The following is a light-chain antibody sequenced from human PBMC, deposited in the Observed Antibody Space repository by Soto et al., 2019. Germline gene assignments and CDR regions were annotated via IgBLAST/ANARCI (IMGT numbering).Light chain of an antibody. CDR3: SSYTSSSIVV. J-gene: IGLJ2*01. CDR2: DVS. CDR1: SSDVGGYNY. V-gene: IGLV2-14*01. Sequence: QSALTQPASVTGSPGQSITISCTGTSSDVGGYNYVSWYQQHPDKAPKLMIYDVSNRPSGVSNRFSGSKSGNTASLTISGLQAEEEADYYCSSYTSSSIVVFGGGTKLTVL.